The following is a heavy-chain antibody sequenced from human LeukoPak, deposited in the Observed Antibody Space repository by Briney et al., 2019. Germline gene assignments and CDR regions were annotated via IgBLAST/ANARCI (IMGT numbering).Heavy chain of an antibody. J-gene: IGHJ5*02. Sequence: GRSLRLSCAASGLTFSSYSMNWVSQTPGKWMEWVSSIRSSSSYIYYADSVKGRFTISRDNAKNSLYLQMNSLRAEDTAVYYCARALVRGVITPDWFDPWGQGTLVTVSS. V-gene: IGHV3-21*01. CDR2: IRSSSSYI. CDR1: GLTFSSYS. CDR3: ARALVRGVITPDWFDP. D-gene: IGHD3-10*01.